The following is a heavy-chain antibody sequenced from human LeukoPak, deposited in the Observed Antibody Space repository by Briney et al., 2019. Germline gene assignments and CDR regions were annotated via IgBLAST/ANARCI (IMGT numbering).Heavy chain of an antibody. CDR1: GYTFSGDY. V-gene: IGHV1-2*02. CDR2: IDSTSGGT. D-gene: IGHD2-2*01. Sequence: GASVKVSCKASGYTFSGDYVQWVRQAPGRGLEWMAWIDSTSGGTVIAKRFQGRVTVTRDTSTTTAYMEVIGLRSDDTAVYYCARLGDQLLPYYYYYYYMDVWGKGTTVTVSS. CDR3: ARLGDQLLPYYYYYYYMDV. J-gene: IGHJ6*03.